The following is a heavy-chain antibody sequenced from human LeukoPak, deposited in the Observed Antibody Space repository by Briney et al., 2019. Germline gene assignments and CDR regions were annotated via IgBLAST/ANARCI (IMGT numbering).Heavy chain of an antibody. CDR1: GYTFVGYY. CDR2: INPSNGDT. J-gene: IGHJ4*02. CDR3: TSDIFMTVVSF. V-gene: IGHV1-2*02. D-gene: IGHD2-21*02. Sequence: ASVKVSCKAFGYTFVGYYMHWVRQGTGQGLEWMGWINPSNGDTKYAPKFQGRVTMTRDTPISTVYMELSSLKSDDTAIYDYTSDIFMTVVSFWGQRTPVTVSS.